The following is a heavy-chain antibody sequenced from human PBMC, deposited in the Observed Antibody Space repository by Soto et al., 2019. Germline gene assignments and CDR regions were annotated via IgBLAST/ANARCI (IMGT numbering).Heavy chain of an antibody. Sequence: ASVKVSCKASGYTFTSYGISWVRQAPGQGLEWMGWISAYNGNTNYAQKLQGRVTMTTDTSTSTAYMELRSLRSDDTAVYYCATGLYVYYYYYGMDVWGQGTPVTVSS. V-gene: IGHV1-18*01. J-gene: IGHJ6*02. D-gene: IGHD3-16*01. CDR1: GYTFTSYG. CDR3: ATGLYVYYYYYGMDV. CDR2: ISAYNGNT.